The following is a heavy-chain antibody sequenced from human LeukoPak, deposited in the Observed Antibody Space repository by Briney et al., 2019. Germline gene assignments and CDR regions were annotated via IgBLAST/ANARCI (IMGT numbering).Heavy chain of an antibody. CDR1: GGTFSSYA. Sequence: ASVKVSCKASGGTFSSYAISWVRQAPGQGLEWMGRIIPILGIANYAQKFQGRVTITADKSTSTAYMELSSLRSEDTAVYYCARDLWFGELLLQSHFDYWGQGTLVTVSS. J-gene: IGHJ4*02. CDR3: ARDLWFGELLLQSHFDY. V-gene: IGHV1-69*04. D-gene: IGHD3-10*01. CDR2: IIPILGIA.